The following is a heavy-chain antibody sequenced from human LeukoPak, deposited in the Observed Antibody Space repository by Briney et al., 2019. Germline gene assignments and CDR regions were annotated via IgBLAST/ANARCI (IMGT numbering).Heavy chain of an antibody. CDR3: ARDPGFEQDFDI. D-gene: IGHD1/OR15-1a*01. V-gene: IGHV1-18*01. CDR1: GYTFTSYG. J-gene: IGHJ3*02. Sequence: ASVKVSCKASGYTFTSYGISWVRQAPGQGLEWMGWISAYXGNTXYXXXXXXRXTXTTXTSTSTAYMELRSLRSDDTAVYYCARDPGFEQDFDIWGQGTMVTVSS. CDR2: ISAYXGNT.